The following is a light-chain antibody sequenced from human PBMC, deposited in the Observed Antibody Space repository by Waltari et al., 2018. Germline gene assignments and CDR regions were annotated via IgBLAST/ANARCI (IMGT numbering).Light chain of an antibody. CDR1: NSNIGNNY. CDR2: DNN. V-gene: IGLV1-51*01. Sequence: QSVLTQPPSVSAAPGQKVTISCSGSNSNIGNNYVSWYQQLPGTAPKLLIYDNNKRPSGVPDRFSGSKSCTSATLGITGLQAGDEANYYCGTWDSTLSAPVFGGGTRLTVL. CDR3: GTWDSTLSAPV. J-gene: IGLJ3*02.